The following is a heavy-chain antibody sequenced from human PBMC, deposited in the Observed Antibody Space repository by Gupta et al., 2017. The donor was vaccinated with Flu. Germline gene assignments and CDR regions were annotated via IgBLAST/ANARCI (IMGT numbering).Heavy chain of an antibody. J-gene: IGHJ4*02. D-gene: IGHD5-18*01. CDR2: IKNKASGYTT. V-gene: IGHV3-72*01. CDR3: IRDWNTAMFD. Sequence: EVQLVESGGGLVQPGGSLRLSCAASGCTFSDPYMDWVRQTPGKGLEWVARIKNKASGYTTQYAASVKGRFIISRDDSKNSLSLQMNSLNTEDTAIYYCIRDWNTAMFDWGQGALVTVSS. CDR1: GCTFSDPY.